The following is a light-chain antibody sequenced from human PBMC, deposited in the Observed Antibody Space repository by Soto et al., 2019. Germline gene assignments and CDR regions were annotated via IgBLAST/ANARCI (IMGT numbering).Light chain of an antibody. CDR1: SSDVGAYNY. Sequence: QSALTQPPSASGSPGQSFTISCTGTSSDVGAYNYVSWYQQHAGKAPKLVIYEVTKRPSGVPDRFSGSKSANTASLTVSGLQAEDEADYYCSSFASSNTWVFGGGTKLTVL. J-gene: IGLJ3*02. CDR2: EVT. V-gene: IGLV2-8*01. CDR3: SSFASSNTWV.